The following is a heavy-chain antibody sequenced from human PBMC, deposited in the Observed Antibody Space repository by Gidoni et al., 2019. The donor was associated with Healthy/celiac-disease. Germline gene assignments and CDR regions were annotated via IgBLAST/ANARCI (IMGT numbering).Heavy chain of an antibody. V-gene: IGHV4-59*01. CDR1: GGSISSYS. CDR3: AREGPNTYYYDSSGYYAGSGPFDY. Sequence: QVQLQESGPGLVKPSETLSLTCTVSGGSISSYSWSWIRKPPGKGLAGIGYIYYSESTNYNPSLQSRVTISVDTSKNQFSLKLSSVTAADTAVYYCAREGPNTYYYDSSGYYAGSGPFDYWGQGTLVTVSS. J-gene: IGHJ4*02. CDR2: IYYSEST. D-gene: IGHD3-22*01.